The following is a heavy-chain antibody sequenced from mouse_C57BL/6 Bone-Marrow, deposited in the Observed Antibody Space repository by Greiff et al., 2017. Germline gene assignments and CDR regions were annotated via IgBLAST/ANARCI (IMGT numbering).Heavy chain of an antibody. J-gene: IGHJ1*03. CDR3: TRDGGSPWYFDV. Sequence: VQLKESGEGLVKPGGSLKLSCAASGFTFSSYAMSWVRQTPEQRLTWVAYISSGGDYIYYADTVKGRFTISRDNARNTLYLQMSSLKSEDTAMYYCTRDGGSPWYFDVWGTGTTVTVSS. CDR2: ISSGGDYI. V-gene: IGHV5-9-1*02. CDR1: GFTFSSYA. D-gene: IGHD1-1*02.